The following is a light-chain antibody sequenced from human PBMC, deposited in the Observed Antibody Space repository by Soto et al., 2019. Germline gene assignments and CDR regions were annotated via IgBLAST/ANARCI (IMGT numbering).Light chain of an antibody. CDR3: SSYTSRPTLI. CDR2: DVS. Sequence: QSALTQPASVSGSPGQSITISCTGTSSDVGGYNYVSWYQQHPGKAPKLMVYDVSNRPSGVSNRFSGSKSGSTASLTISGLQAEDEADYYCSSYTSRPTLIFGGGTKLTVL. CDR1: SSDVGGYNY. J-gene: IGLJ2*01. V-gene: IGLV2-14*03.